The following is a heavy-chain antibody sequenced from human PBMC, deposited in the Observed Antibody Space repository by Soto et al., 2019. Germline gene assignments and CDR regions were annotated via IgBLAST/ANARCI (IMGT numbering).Heavy chain of an antibody. J-gene: IGHJ6*02. CDR1: GFTFSSYG. CDR3: AKFKTAVAGTGGSMDV. D-gene: IGHD6-19*01. Sequence: HPGGSLRLSCAASGFTFSSYGMHWVRQAPGKGLEWVAVISYDGSNKYYADSVKGRFTISRDNSKNTLYLQMNSLRAEDTAVYYCAKFKTAVAGTGGSMDVWGQGTTVTVSS. V-gene: IGHV3-30*18. CDR2: ISYDGSNK.